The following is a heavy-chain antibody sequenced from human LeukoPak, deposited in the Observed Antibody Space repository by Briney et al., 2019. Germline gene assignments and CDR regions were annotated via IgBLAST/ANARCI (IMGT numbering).Heavy chain of an antibody. V-gene: IGHV4-39*01. CDR1: GGSISSSSYY. CDR3: ASGYCSSTSCAGGGDI. CDR2: IYYSGST. Sequence: SETLSLTCTVSGGSISSSSYYWGWIRQPPGKGLEWIGSIYYSGSTYYNPSLKSRVTISVDTSKNQFSLKLSSVTAADTAVYYCASGYCSSTSCAGGGDIWGQGTMVTVSS. J-gene: IGHJ3*02. D-gene: IGHD2-2*01.